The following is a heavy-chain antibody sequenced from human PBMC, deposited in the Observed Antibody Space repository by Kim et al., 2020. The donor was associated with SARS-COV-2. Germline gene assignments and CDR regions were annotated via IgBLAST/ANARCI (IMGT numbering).Heavy chain of an antibody. CDR1: GGTFSSYA. Sequence: SVKVSCKASGGTFSSYAISWVRQAPGQGLEWMGGIIPIFGTANYAQKFQGRVTITADESTSTAYMELSSLRSEDTAVYYCARSFQQLQRGSVYYYGMDVWGQGTTVTVSS. D-gene: IGHD6-13*01. J-gene: IGHJ6*02. CDR2: IIPIFGTA. CDR3: ARSFQQLQRGSVYYYGMDV. V-gene: IGHV1-69*13.